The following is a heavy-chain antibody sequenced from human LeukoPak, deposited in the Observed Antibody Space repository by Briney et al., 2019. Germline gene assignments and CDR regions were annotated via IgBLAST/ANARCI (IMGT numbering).Heavy chain of an antibody. D-gene: IGHD6-6*01. V-gene: IGHV3-21*01. J-gene: IGHJ4*02. Sequence: GGSLRLSCAASGFTLSIYSMNWVRQAPGKGLEWVSSISSSNTYIHYADSVRGRFTISRDNAKNSLYLQMNSLRAEDTAVYYCARVRPYFDSWGQGTLVTVSS. CDR2: ISSSNTYI. CDR1: GFTLSIYS. CDR3: ARVRPYFDS.